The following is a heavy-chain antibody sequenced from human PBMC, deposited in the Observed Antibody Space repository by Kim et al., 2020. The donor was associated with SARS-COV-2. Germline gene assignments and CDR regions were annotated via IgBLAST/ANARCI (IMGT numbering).Heavy chain of an antibody. J-gene: IGHJ3*02. CDR3: AREYYYDSRGGFDI. CDR2: IIPIFGTA. Sequence: SVKVSCKASGGTFSSYAISWVRQAPGQGLEWMGGIIPIFGTANYAQKFQGRVTITADESTSTAYMELSSLRSEDTAVYYCAREYYYDSRGGFDIWGQGTMVTVSS. CDR1: GGTFSSYA. D-gene: IGHD3-22*01. V-gene: IGHV1-69*13.